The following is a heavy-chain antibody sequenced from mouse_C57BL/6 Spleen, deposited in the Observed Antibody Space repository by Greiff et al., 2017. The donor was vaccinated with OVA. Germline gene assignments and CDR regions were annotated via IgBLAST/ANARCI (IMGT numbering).Heavy chain of an antibody. CDR2: IDPSDSET. Sequence: QVQLQQPGAELVRPGSSVKLSCKASGYTFTSYWMHWVKQRPIQGLEWIGNIDPSDSETHYNQKFKDKATLTVDKSSSTAYMQLSSLTSEDSAVYYCARSYYYGSTFAYWGQGTLVTVSA. J-gene: IGHJ3*01. CDR1: GYTFTSYW. D-gene: IGHD1-1*01. CDR3: ARSYYYGSTFAY. V-gene: IGHV1-52*01.